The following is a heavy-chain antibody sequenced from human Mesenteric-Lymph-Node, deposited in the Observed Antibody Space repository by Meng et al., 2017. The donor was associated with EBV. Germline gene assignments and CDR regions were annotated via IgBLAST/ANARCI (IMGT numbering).Heavy chain of an antibody. CDR2: IIPLFGPP. D-gene: IGHD5-24*01. Sequence: QVRLVQSGAEVKKPGSSVKVSCKTSGDTFSTYAITWVRQAPGQGPEWMGGIIPLFGPPNYAQKFQGRVTIIADESTNTAYMELSSLRSEDTAVYYCARDRDAYNYYFDYWGQGTLVTVSS. V-gene: IGHV1-69*01. CDR1: GDTFSTYA. CDR3: ARDRDAYNYYFDY. J-gene: IGHJ4*02.